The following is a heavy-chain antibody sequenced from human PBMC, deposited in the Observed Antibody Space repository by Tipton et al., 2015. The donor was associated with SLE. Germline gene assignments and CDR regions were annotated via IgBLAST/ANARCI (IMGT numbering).Heavy chain of an antibody. Sequence: QSGAEVKKPGASVKVPCKASGGTFSSYSISWVRQAPGQGLEWMGRIIPIFGTTNYAQKFQGRVTITADESTSTAYMELSSLRSEDTAVYYCAREDIVVVVAVPGTAFDIWGQGTMVTVSS. CDR2: IIPIFGTT. CDR3: AREDIVVVVAVPGTAFDI. V-gene: IGHV1-69*13. CDR1: GGTFSSYS. J-gene: IGHJ3*02. D-gene: IGHD2-15*01.